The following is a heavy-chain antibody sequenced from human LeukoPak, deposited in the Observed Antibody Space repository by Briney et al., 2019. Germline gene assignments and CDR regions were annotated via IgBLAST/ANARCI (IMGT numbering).Heavy chain of an antibody. CDR1: GFTFRNYV. J-gene: IGHJ4*02. V-gene: IGHV3-30-3*01. Sequence: GGSLRLSCAASGFTFRNYVIHWVRQAPGKGLEWVAVTSSDLNVKLYADSVKGRFTISRDNSRSTLYLQMNSLRPEDTAIYYCAREGYYGSGSPPSLYFDYWGRGTLVTVSS. CDR3: AREGYYGSGSPPSLYFDY. D-gene: IGHD3-10*01. CDR2: TSSDLNVK.